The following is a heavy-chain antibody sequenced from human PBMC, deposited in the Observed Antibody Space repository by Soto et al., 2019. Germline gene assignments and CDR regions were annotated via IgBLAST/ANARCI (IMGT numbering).Heavy chain of an antibody. CDR2: IKSKTDGGTT. D-gene: IGHD2-15*01. V-gene: IGHV3-15*01. CDR1: GFTFSNAW. CDR3: TKSNEDGPPYYYYYMDV. J-gene: IGHJ6*03. Sequence: PGGSLRLSCAASGFTFSNAWMSWVRQAPGKGLEWVGRIKSKTDGGTTDYAAPVKGRFTISRDYSKNTLYLQMNSLKTEDTAVYYCTKSNEDGPPYYYYYMDVWGKGTTVTVSS.